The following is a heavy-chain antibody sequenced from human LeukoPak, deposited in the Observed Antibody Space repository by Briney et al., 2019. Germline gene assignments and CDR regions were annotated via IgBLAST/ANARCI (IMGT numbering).Heavy chain of an antibody. D-gene: IGHD3-10*01. CDR1: GDSVSSNSAA. CDR2: TYYRSKWYR. CDR3: SRDPYGE. Sequence: SQTLSLTCVLSGDSVSSNSAAWNWIRQSPSRGLEWLGRTYYRSKWYRHYAVSVKSRITINPDTSRNQFSLELNSVTPEDTAVYYCSRDPYGEWGQGTLATVSS. V-gene: IGHV6-1*01. J-gene: IGHJ4*02.